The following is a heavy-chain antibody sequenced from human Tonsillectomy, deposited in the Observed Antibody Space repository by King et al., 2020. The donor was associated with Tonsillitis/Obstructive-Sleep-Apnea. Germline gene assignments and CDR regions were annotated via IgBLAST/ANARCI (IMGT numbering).Heavy chain of an antibody. J-gene: IGHJ5*02. V-gene: IGHV3-23*04. Sequence: VQLVESGGGLVQPGGSLRLSCAASGFTFSSYAMSWVRQAPGKGLEWVSAISGSGGSTYYADSVKGRFTISRDNSKNTLYLQMNSLRAEDTAVYYCAKARLDIVVVPAAFIWFDPWGQGTLVTVSS. D-gene: IGHD2-2*01. CDR2: ISGSGGST. CDR1: GFTFSSYA. CDR3: AKARLDIVVVPAAFIWFDP.